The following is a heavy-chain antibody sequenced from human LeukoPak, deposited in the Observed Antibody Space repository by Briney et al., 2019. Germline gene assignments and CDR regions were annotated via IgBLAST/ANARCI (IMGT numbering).Heavy chain of an antibody. CDR3: ARYSSSWYAFDY. CDR1: GGSISSGGYS. J-gene: IGHJ4*02. CDR2: IYHSGST. Sequence: SETLSLTCAVSGGSISSGGYSWSWIRQPPGKGLERIGYIYHSGSTYYNPSLKSRVTISVDRSKNQFSLKLSSVTAADTAVYYCARYSSSWYAFDYWGQGTLVTVSS. V-gene: IGHV4-30-2*01. D-gene: IGHD6-13*01.